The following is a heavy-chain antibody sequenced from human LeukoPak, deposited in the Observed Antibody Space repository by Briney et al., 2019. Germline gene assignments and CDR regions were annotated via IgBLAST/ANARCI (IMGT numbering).Heavy chain of an antibody. D-gene: IGHD2-15*01. Sequence: GASVKVSCKASGYTFTGYYMHWVRQAPGQGLEWMGWINPNSGGTNYAQKFQGRVTMTMDTSISTAYMELSRLRSDDTAVYYCARDRGVDYCSGGSCSHYYYYMDVWGKGTTVTISS. CDR2: INPNSGGT. CDR3: ARDRGVDYCSGGSCSHYYYYMDV. J-gene: IGHJ6*03. V-gene: IGHV1-2*02. CDR1: GYTFTGYY.